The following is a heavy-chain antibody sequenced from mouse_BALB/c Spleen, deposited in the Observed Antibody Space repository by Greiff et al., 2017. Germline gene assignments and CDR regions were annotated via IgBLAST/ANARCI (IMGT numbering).Heavy chain of an antibody. Sequence: VQVVESGPGLVAPSQSLSITCTVSGFSLTSYGVHWVRQPPGKGLEWLGVIWAGGSTNYNSALMSRLSISKDNSKSQVFLKLNSLQTDDTATYYCAKLYGSFPYWYFDVWGAGTTVTVSS. CDR2: IWAGGST. CDR1: GFSLTSYG. V-gene: IGHV2-9*02. D-gene: IGHD1-1*01. J-gene: IGHJ1*01. CDR3: AKLYGSFPYWYFDV.